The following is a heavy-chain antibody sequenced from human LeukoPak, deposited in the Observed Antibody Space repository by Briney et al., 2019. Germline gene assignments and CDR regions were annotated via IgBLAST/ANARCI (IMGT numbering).Heavy chain of an antibody. CDR3: ARHLTYASAWYCPDY. Sequence: GESLKISCKGSGYSFTSYWIGWVRQIPGKGLEWMGIIYPGDSGTRYSPSFQGQVTISADKSISTAYLQWSSLKASDTAMYYCARHLTYASAWYCPDYWGQGTLVTVSS. D-gene: IGHD6-19*01. CDR2: IYPGDSGT. J-gene: IGHJ4*02. V-gene: IGHV5-51*01. CDR1: GYSFTSYW.